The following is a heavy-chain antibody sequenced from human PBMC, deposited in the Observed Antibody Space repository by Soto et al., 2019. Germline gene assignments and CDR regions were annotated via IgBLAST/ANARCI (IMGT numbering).Heavy chain of an antibody. CDR1: GYTFTGYQ. J-gene: IGHJ4*02. D-gene: IGHD3-16*01. Sequence: QVQLVQSGAEVKKPGASVKVSCKASGYTFTGYQMHWVRQAPGQGLEWMGWINPSGGSTSYAQKFQGRVTMTRDTSTSTVYMELSSLRSEDTAVYYCARGLSPGGGAFDYWGQGTLVTVSS. CDR3: ARGLSPGGGAFDY. CDR2: INPSGGST. V-gene: IGHV1-46*01.